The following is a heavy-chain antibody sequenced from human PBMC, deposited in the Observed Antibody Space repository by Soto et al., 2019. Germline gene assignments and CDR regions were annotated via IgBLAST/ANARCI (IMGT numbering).Heavy chain of an antibody. D-gene: IGHD5-12*01. J-gene: IGHJ5*02. CDR3: ARDSERWLQLYWFDP. CDR2: ISSSSSYI. Sequence: EVQLVESGGGLVKPGGSLRLSCAASGFTFSSYSMNWVRQAPGKGMEWVSSISSSSSYIYYADSVKGRFTISRDNAKNSLYLQMNSLRAEDTAVYYCARDSERWLQLYWFDPWGQGTLVTVSS. CDR1: GFTFSSYS. V-gene: IGHV3-21*01.